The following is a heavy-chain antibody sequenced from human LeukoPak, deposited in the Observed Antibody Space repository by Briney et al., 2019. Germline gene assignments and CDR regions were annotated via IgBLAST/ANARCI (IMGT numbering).Heavy chain of an antibody. D-gene: IGHD2-2*01. CDR2: ITVSGSHT. J-gene: IGHJ4*02. Sequence: GSLRLSCTASGFTFSIYSMSWVRQAPGEGLEWVSGITVSGSHTYYADSVKGRFTISRDDSKNTLYLQMNNLRAEDTALYYCAKDICTPTNCLFYFDSWGQGTLVTVSS. CDR1: GFTFSIYS. V-gene: IGHV3-23*01. CDR3: AKDICTPTNCLFYFDS.